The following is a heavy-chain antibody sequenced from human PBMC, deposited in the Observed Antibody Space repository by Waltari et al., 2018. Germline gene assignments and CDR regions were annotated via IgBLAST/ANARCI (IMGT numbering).Heavy chain of an antibody. J-gene: IGHJ4*02. V-gene: IGHV3-9*01. CDR1: GSTVTGDT. CDR3: AKDIWRGPEAPFDY. CDR2: ISWNSGSI. Sequence: EVQLVESGGGLVRHGRSLGLSGDAPGSTVTGDTKHWVGHAPGKGLGWVSGISWNSGSIGYADSVKGRFTISRDNAKNSLYLQMNSLRAEDTALYYCAKDIWRGPEAPFDYWGQGTLVTVSS. D-gene: IGHD3-3*01.